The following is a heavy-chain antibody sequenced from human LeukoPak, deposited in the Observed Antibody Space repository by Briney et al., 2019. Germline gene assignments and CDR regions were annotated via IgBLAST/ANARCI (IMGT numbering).Heavy chain of an antibody. J-gene: IGHJ6*03. CDR3: ARYTPLAAAGIYMDA. CDR2: IIPIFGTA. CDR1: GGTFSSYA. D-gene: IGHD6-13*01. Sequence: SVKVSCKASGGTFSSYAIGWVRQAPGQGLEWMGGIIPIFGTANYAQKFQGRVTITTDESTSTAYMELSSLRSEDTAVYYCARYTPLAAAGIYMDAWGKGTTVTVSS. V-gene: IGHV1-69*05.